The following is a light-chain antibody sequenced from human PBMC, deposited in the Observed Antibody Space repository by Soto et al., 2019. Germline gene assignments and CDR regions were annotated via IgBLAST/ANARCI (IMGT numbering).Light chain of an antibody. Sequence: QSVLTQPASVSGSPGQSITISCTGTSSDVGSYNYVSWYQHHPGKAPKLMIYEVTNRPSGVSNRFSGSKSGNTASLTISGLQAEDEADYYCSSYTSSGTWVFGGGTKVTVL. CDR2: EVT. CDR3: SSYTSSGTWV. J-gene: IGLJ3*02. V-gene: IGLV2-14*01. CDR1: SSDVGSYNY.